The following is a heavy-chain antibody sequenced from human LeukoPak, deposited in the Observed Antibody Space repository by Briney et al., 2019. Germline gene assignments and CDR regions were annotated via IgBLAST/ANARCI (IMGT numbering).Heavy chain of an antibody. J-gene: IGHJ5*02. V-gene: IGHV1-2*02. CDR1: GYTFTGYY. Sequence: ASVKVSCKASGYTFTGYYMHWVRQAPGQGLEWMGWINPNSGGTNYAQKFQGRVTMTRDTSISTAYMELSRLRSDDTAVYYCVRNYDSSGYHHPWGQGTLVTVSS. CDR2: INPNSGGT. D-gene: IGHD3-22*01. CDR3: VRNYDSSGYHHP.